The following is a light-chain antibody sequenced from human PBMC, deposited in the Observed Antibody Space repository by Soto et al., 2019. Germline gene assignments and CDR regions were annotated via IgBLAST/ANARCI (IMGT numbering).Light chain of an antibody. V-gene: IGKV3-15*01. Sequence: EIVMTQSPATLSVSPGERATLSCRASQSVSSNLGWYQQKPGQAPRLLIHGASTRAAGIPARFSGSGSGTEITLTISSLQSEDFAVYYCQQYHNWRTFGQGTKVEIK. CDR2: GAS. J-gene: IGKJ1*01. CDR1: QSVSSN. CDR3: QQYHNWRT.